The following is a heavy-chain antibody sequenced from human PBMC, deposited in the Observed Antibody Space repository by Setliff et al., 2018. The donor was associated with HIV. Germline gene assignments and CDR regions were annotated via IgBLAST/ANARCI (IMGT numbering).Heavy chain of an antibody. CDR1: GYTFTSYG. J-gene: IGHJ4*02. CDR2: ISAYNGDT. D-gene: IGHD6-13*01. CDR3: ARKGQQLPIDY. Sequence: ASVKVSCKASGYTFTSYGINWVRQAPGQGLEWMGWISAYNGDTHYARKLQGRVTMTTDTSTTTAYMELRSLRSDDTAMYFCARKGQQLPIDYWGQGTLVTVSS. V-gene: IGHV1-18*01.